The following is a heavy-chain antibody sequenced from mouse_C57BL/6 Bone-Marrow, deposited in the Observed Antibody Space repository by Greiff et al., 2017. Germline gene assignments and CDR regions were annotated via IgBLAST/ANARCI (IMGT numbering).Heavy chain of an antibody. D-gene: IGHD1-1*01. J-gene: IGHJ1*03. CDR2: IYPRDGST. V-gene: IGHV1-85*01. Sequence: QVQLKQSGPELVKPGASVKLSCKASGYTFTSYDINWVKQRPGQGLEGIGWIYPRDGSTKYNEKFKGKATLTVDTSSSTAYMGRHRLTSEDSAVYFCARLEFDGSSGDWYFDVWGTGTTVTVSS. CDR1: GYTFTSYD. CDR3: ARLEFDGSSGDWYFDV.